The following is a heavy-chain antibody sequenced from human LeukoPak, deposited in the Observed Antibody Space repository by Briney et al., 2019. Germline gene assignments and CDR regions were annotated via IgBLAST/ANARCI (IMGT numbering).Heavy chain of an antibody. Sequence: PSETLSLTCAVYGGSFSGYYWSWIRQPPGKGLEWIGEINHSGSTNYNPSLKSRVTISVDTSKNQFSLKLSSVTAADTAVYYCARYYGSGSYYPYYFDYWGQGTLVTVSS. D-gene: IGHD3-10*01. CDR2: INHSGST. CDR3: ARYYGSGSYYPYYFDY. J-gene: IGHJ4*02. CDR1: GGSFSGYY. V-gene: IGHV4-34*01.